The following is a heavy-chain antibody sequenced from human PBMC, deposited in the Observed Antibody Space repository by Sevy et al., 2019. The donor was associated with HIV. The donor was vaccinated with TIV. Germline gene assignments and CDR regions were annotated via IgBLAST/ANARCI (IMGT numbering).Heavy chain of an antibody. CDR2: ISWISGSI. J-gene: IGHJ6*02. CDR1: GFTFDDYA. D-gene: IGHD7-27*01. Sequence: GGSLRLSCAASGFTFDDYAMHWVRQAPGKGLEWVSGISWISGSIGYADSVKGRFTISRDNAKNSLYLQMNSLRAEDTALYYCAKALGQLLGIGMDVWGQGTTVTVSS. V-gene: IGHV3-9*01. CDR3: AKALGQLLGIGMDV.